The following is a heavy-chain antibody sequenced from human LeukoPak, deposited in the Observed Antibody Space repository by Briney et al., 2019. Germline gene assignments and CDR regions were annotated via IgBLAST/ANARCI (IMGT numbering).Heavy chain of an antibody. CDR2: INHSGST. CDR1: GGSFSGYY. CDR3: AKSEIRGFSSSWYLGNWFDP. D-gene: IGHD6-13*01. V-gene: IGHV4-34*01. Sequence: KPSETLSLTCAVYGGSFSGYYWSWIRQPPGKGLEWIGEINHSGSTNYNPSLKSRVTISVDTSKNQFSLKLSSVTAADTAVYYCAKSEIRGFSSSWYLGNWFDPWGQGTLVTVSS. J-gene: IGHJ5*02.